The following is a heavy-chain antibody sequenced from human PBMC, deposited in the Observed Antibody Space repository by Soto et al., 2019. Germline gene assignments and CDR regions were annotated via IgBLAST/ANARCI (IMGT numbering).Heavy chain of an antibody. Sequence: QVVLLQSGAEVKEPGSSVRVSCQVSGSTFNNFAFSWVRQAPGHGPEWMGGIVVDSNTAEYSQRFQGRVTITVDTYTYTLYMELGRLTFEDTDVYYCARAIKRWEVNYYFDFWGQGTLVTVSS. CDR2: IVVDSNTA. D-gene: IGHD1-26*01. V-gene: IGHV1-69*06. CDR1: GSTFNNFA. CDR3: ARAIKRWEVNYYFDF. J-gene: IGHJ4*02.